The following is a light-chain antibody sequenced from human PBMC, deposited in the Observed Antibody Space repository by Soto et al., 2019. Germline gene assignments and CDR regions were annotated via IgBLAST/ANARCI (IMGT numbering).Light chain of an antibody. V-gene: IGLV2-14*03. Sequence: QSALTQPASVSGSPGQSITISCTGSSSDVGGYKYVSWYQQHPGKAPKLMIYEVTNRPSGVSNRFSGSKSGNTASLTISGLQADDEADYYCSSFTSSTTYVMFGGGTKVTVL. J-gene: IGLJ3*02. CDR2: EVT. CDR3: SSFTSSTTYVM. CDR1: SSDVGGYKY.